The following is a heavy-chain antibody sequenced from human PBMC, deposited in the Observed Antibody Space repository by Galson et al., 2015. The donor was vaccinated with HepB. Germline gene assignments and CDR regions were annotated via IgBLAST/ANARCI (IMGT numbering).Heavy chain of an antibody. V-gene: IGHV3-7*03. D-gene: IGHD6-13*01. CDR2: INQDGSEK. CDR1: GFTFSSYW. CDR3: ARDGAAAGIYFDL. J-gene: IGHJ2*01. Sequence: SLRLSCAASGFTFSSYWMRWVRQAPGKGLEWVANINQDGSEKYYVDSVKGRFTISRDNAKNSLYLQMNCLRAEDTAVYYCARDGAAAGIYFDLWGRGTLVTVSS.